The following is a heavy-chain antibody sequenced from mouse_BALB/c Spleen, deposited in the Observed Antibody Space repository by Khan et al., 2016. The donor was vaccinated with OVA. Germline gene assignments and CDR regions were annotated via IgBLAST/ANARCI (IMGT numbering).Heavy chain of an antibody. D-gene: IGHD1-1*01. J-gene: IGHJ3*01. V-gene: IGHV1S81*02. CDR3: TRGGYGSPFAY. CDR1: GYTFTSFY. Sequence: QVQLKQSGAELVKPGASVKLSCKASGYTFTSFYMYWVKQRPGQGLEWIGEINPNNGGTNVNEKFKSKATLTVDKSSSTAYTELSSLTSEDSAVYYCTRGGYGSPFAYWGQGTLVTVSA. CDR2: INPNNGGT.